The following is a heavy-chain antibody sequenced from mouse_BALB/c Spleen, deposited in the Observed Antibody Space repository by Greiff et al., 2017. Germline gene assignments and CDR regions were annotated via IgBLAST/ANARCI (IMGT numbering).Heavy chain of an antibody. CDR3: ARSGDLRGYAMDY. J-gene: IGHJ4*01. CDR2: ISSGSSTI. V-gene: IGHV5-17*02. D-gene: IGHD1-1*01. Sequence: EVKLVESGGGLVQPGGSRKLSCAASGFTFSSFGMHWVRQAPEKGLEWVAYISSGSSTIYYADTVKGRFTISRDNPKNTLFLQMTSLRSEDTAMYYCARSGDLRGYAMDYWGQGTSVTVSS. CDR1: GFTFSSFG.